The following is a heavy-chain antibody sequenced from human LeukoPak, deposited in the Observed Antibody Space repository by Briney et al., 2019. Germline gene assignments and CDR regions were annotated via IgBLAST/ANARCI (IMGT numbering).Heavy chain of an antibody. V-gene: IGHV3-30*03. CDR1: GFTFSSYG. CDR2: ISYDGSNK. Sequence: GGSLRLSCAASGFTFSSYGMHWVRQAPGKGLEWVAVISYDGSNKYYADSVKGRFTISRDNSKNTLYLQMNSLRAEDTAVYYCARSYSSGWYKHEYFQHWGQGTLVTVSS. J-gene: IGHJ1*01. D-gene: IGHD6-19*01. CDR3: ARSYSSGWYKHEYFQH.